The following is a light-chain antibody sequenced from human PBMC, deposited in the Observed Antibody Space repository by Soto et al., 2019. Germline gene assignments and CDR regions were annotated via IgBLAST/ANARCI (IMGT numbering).Light chain of an antibody. CDR2: GAS. Sequence: EIVLTQSPGTLSLSPGERATLSCRASQSVSSSYLAWYQQKPRQAPRLLIYGASSRATGIPDRFSGSGSGTDFTVTISRLEPEDFAVYYCQQYGRSPSTFGGGTKVEIK. J-gene: IGKJ4*01. V-gene: IGKV3-20*01. CDR3: QQYGRSPST. CDR1: QSVSSSY.